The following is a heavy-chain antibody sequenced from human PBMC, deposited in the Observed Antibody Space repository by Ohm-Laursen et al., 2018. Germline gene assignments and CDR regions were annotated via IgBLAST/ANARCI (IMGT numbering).Heavy chain of an antibody. D-gene: IGHD3-10*01. J-gene: IGHJ4*02. CDR2: IYYSGNT. V-gene: IGHV4-31*03. CDR3: ARGYYGRGDS. CDR1: GGSISSGGYC. Sequence: SQTLSLTCTVSGGSISSGGYCWSWFRQHPGKGLEWIGDIYYSGNTYYNASLKSRVFISVDTSKNQFSLKLSSVTAADTAVYYCARGYYGRGDSWGQGTLVTVSS.